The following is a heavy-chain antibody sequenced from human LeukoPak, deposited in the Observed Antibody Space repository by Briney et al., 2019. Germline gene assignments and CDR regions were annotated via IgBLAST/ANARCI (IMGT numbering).Heavy chain of an antibody. CDR2: IYHSGST. CDR1: GYSISSGYY. D-gene: IGHD4-11*01. V-gene: IGHV4-38-2*01. J-gene: IGHJ5*02. CDR3: ARAYSNWFDP. Sequence: SETLSLTCAVSGYSISSGYYWGWIRQPPGKGLEWLGSIYHSGSTYNNPSLKSRVTMSVDTSKNQFSLKLTSVTAADTAVYYCARAYSNWFDPWGQGTLVTVSS.